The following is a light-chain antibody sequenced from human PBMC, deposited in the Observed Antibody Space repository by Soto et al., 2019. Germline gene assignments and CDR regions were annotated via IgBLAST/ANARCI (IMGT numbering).Light chain of an antibody. V-gene: IGLV1-40*01. CDR3: QSYDSSLSAVV. J-gene: IGLJ2*01. CDR1: SSNIGAGYD. Sequence: QYVLTQPPSVSGAPGQRVTISCTGSSSNIGAGYDVHWYQQLPGTAPKLLIYGNINRPSGVPDRFSGSKSGTSASLAITGLQAEDEADYYCQSYDSSLSAVVFGGGTKLTVL. CDR2: GNI.